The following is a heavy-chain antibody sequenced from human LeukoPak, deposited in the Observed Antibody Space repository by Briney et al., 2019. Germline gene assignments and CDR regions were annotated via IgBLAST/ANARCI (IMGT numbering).Heavy chain of an antibody. CDR2: IFHAGNT. Sequence: SETLSLTRDVSGYSITSGYYWGWFRQPPGKGLEWLGNIFHAGNTYYNPSLRSRVAISVDTSKNQFSLRLTSVTAADTAVYYCARQGGSSSPYYYYYMDVWGKGTTVTVSS. J-gene: IGHJ6*03. V-gene: IGHV4-38-2*01. CDR3: ARQGGSSSPYYYYYMDV. D-gene: IGHD6-6*01. CDR1: GYSITSGYY.